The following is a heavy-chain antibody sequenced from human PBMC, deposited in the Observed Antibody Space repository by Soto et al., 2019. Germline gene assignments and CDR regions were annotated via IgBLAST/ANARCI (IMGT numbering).Heavy chain of an antibody. CDR1: GFTFSSYA. CDR2: ISGSGGST. D-gene: IGHD6-19*01. CDR3: AKGRRGSSGWYYFDY. V-gene: IGHV3-23*01. Sequence: EVQLLESGGGLVQPGESLRLSCAASGFTFSSYAMSWVRQAPGKGLEWVSAISGSGGSTSYADSVRGRFTISRDNSKNTLYLQMNSLRAEDTAVYYCAKGRRGSSGWYYFDYWGQGTLVTVSS. J-gene: IGHJ4*02.